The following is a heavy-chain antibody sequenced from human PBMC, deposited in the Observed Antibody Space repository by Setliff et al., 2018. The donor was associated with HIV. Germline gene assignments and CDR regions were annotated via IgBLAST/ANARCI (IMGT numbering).Heavy chain of an antibody. V-gene: IGHV4-59*11. CDR1: AASIRSHY. CDR2: FYYTGST. Sequence: PSETLSLTCTVSAASIRSHYWSWIRQSPGKGLEWIGNFYYTGSTDYNPSFKSRVTISPDKSNNQISLNLSSATAADTAVYYCARHTVFVRYFDHWGQGMLVTVSS. J-gene: IGHJ4*02. D-gene: IGHD2-2*02. CDR3: ARHTVFVRYFDH.